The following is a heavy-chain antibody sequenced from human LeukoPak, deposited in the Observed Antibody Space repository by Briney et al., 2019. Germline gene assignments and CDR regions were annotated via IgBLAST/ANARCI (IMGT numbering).Heavy chain of an antibody. V-gene: IGHV4-39*07. Sequence: SETLSLTCTVSGGSIDSGSYYWGWIRQPPGKGLEWIGSIYYSGNTYYNPSLKSRVTISVDTSKNEFSLKLTSVTAADTAVYYCASGDNWNLAFDIWGQGTMVTVSS. CDR2: IYYSGNT. J-gene: IGHJ3*02. D-gene: IGHD1-1*01. CDR1: GGSIDSGSYY. CDR3: ASGDNWNLAFDI.